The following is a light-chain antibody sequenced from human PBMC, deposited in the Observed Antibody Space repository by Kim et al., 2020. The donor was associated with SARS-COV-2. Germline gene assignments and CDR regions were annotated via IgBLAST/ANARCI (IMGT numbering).Light chain of an antibody. V-gene: IGKV3-11*01. CDR3: RQRSNWPALS. CDR1: QSVTAY. Sequence: EIVLTQSPATLSLSPGERATLSCRASQSVTAYLAGYQQKPGQAPRLLIYEESRRATGIPARFSGSGSGTDFTLTISSLEPEDFAVYYCRQRSNWPALSFGGGTKVDIK. CDR2: EES. J-gene: IGKJ4*01.